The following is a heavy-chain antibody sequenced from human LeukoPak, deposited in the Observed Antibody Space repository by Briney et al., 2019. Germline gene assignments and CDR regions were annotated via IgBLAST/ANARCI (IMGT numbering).Heavy chain of an antibody. D-gene: IGHD1-26*01. CDR2: IYYSGST. CDR1: GGSISSGGYY. Sequence: SSETLSLTCTVSGGSISSGGYYWSWIRQHPGKGLEWIGYIYYSGSTYYNPSLKSRVTIPVDTSKNQFSLKLSSVTAADTAVYYCARGGGRTKYYYGMDVWGQGTTVTVSS. J-gene: IGHJ6*02. V-gene: IGHV4-31*03. CDR3: ARGGGRTKYYYGMDV.